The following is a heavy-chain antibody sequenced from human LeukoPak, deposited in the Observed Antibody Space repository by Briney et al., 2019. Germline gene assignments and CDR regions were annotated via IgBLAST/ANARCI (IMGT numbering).Heavy chain of an antibody. D-gene: IGHD4-17*01. J-gene: IGHJ4*02. CDR3: ARDGDGDYVFDY. V-gene: IGHV3-7*01. Sequence: GGSLRLSCAASGFTFSSYWMSWVRQAPGKGLEWVANIKQDGSEKYYVDSVKGRFTISRGNAKNSLYLQMNSLRAEDTAVYYSARDGDGDYVFDYWGQGTLVTVSS. CDR1: GFTFSSYW. CDR2: IKQDGSEK.